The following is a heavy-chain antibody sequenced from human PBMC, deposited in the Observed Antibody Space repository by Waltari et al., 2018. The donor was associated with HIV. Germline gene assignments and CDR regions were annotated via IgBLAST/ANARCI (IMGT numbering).Heavy chain of an antibody. D-gene: IGHD2-2*01. V-gene: IGHV3-30*02. CDR1: VLSFTTTG. CDR3: VKDNPVLAY. J-gene: IGHJ4*02. CDR2: IRSDESNK. Sequence: AHLVESGGGVVKRGGRRRLSGAAYVLSFTTTGMHWVRQAPGKGLEWVAFIRSDESNKFYSDSVQGRFTISRDTSRSTLYLQMNSLRSEDTAIYYCVKDNPVLAYWGQGTLVTVSS.